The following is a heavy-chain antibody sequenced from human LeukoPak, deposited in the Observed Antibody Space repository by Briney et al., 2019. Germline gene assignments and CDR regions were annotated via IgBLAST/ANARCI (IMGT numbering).Heavy chain of an antibody. CDR3: ARDGSSSWNAFDI. J-gene: IGHJ3*02. D-gene: IGHD6-6*01. V-gene: IGHV4-59*01. CDR2: IYYSGST. CDR1: GGSISSYY. Sequence: SETLSLTCTVSGGSISSYYWSWIRQPPGKGLEWIGYIYYSGSTNYDPSLKSRVTISVDTSKNQFSLKLSSVTAADTAVYYCARDGSSSWNAFDIWGQGTMVTVSS.